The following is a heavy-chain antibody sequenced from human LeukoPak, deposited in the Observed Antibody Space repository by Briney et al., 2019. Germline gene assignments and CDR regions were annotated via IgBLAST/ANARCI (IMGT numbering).Heavy chain of an antibody. V-gene: IGHV1-18*01. J-gene: IGHJ6*02. CDR2: ISAYNGNT. CDR1: GGTFSSYA. CDR3: ATGDAICTNGVCSRTGYGMDV. D-gene: IGHD2-8*01. Sequence: ASVKVSCKASGGTFSSYAISWVRQAPGQGLEWMGWISAYNGNTNYAQKLQGRVTMTTDTSTSTAYMELRSLRSDDTAVYYCATGDAICTNGVCSRTGYGMDVWGQGTTVTVSS.